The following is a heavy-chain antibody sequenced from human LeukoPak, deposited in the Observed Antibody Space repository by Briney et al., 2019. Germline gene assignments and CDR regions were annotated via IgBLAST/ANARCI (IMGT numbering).Heavy chain of an antibody. CDR3: ATVPLSRSPGFWSGYYIPDY. J-gene: IGHJ4*02. D-gene: IGHD3-3*01. CDR2: IIPIFGTA. CDR1: GGTFSSFA. Sequence: SVKVSCKVSGGTFSSFAISWVRQAARQGLEWMGGIIPIFGTANYAQNFQGRVTITADESTSTAYMELSSLRSEDTAVYYCATVPLSRSPGFWSGYYIPDYWGQGTLVTVSS. V-gene: IGHV1-69*13.